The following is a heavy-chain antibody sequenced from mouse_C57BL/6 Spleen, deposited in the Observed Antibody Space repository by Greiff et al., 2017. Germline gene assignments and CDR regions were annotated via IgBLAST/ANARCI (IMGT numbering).Heavy chain of an antibody. CDR3: ARGNYVGD. D-gene: IGHD2-1*01. CDR1: GFTFSSYA. J-gene: IGHJ3*01. Sequence: EVQGVESGAGLVKPGGSLKLSCAASGFTFSSYAMTWVRQTPGQRLEWVAYICTGGDYIYYADTVKGRFTISRDNARNTLYLQMSSLKSADTAMYSSARGNYVGDWGQGTLVSVSA. V-gene: IGHV5S21*01. CDR2: ICTGGDYI.